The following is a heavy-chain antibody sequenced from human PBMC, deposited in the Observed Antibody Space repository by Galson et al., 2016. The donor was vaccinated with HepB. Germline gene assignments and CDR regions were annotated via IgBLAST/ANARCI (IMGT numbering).Heavy chain of an antibody. D-gene: IGHD6-25*01. CDR3: AKVPHHSTGWPREIDY. CDR1: GFTFSSYA. J-gene: IGHJ4*02. V-gene: IGHV3-23*01. CDR2: ISGSGGNT. Sequence: SLRLSCAASGFTFSSYAMSWVRQAPGKGLEWVSAISGSGGNTYYADSVKGRFTISRDNSKNTLYLQMISLRAGDTAVYYCAKVPHHSTGWPREIDYWGQGTLVIVSS.